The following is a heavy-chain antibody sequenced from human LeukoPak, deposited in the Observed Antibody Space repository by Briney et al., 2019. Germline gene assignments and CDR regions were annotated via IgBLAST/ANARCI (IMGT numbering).Heavy chain of an antibody. D-gene: IGHD1-26*01. CDR3: ARGSWEFDWFDP. V-gene: IGHV1-8*01. CDR1: GYTFTSYD. J-gene: IGHJ5*02. Sequence: ASVTVSCTASGYTFTSYDINWVRQATGQGLEWMGWMNPNSGNTGYAQKFQGRVTMTRNTSISTAYMELSSLRSEDTAVYYCARGSWEFDWFDPWGQGTLVTVSS. CDR2: MNPNSGNT.